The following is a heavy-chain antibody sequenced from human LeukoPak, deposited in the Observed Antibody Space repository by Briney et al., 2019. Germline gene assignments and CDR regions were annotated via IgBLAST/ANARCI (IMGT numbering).Heavy chain of an antibody. V-gene: IGHV3-48*03. CDR1: GFTFSNYG. Sequence: GGSLRLSCAASGFTFSNYGMHWVRQAPGKGLEWVSYISSSGSDIYYADSVKGRFTISRDNAKNSLYLHMNSLRAEDTAVYYCAKGQWFGELTRDYWGQGTLVTVSS. CDR2: ISSSGSDI. D-gene: IGHD3-10*01. CDR3: AKGQWFGELTRDY. J-gene: IGHJ4*02.